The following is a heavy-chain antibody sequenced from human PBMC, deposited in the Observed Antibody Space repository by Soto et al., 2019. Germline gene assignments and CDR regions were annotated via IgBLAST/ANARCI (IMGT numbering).Heavy chain of an antibody. CDR1: GFTFGNYA. J-gene: IGHJ5*02. CDR2: ISGSGGST. CDR3: AKDGARSSVNWFDP. D-gene: IGHD6-19*01. Sequence: SLRLSCAASGFTFGNYAMNWVRRAPGKGLEWVSGISGSGGSTYYTDSVKGRFTISRDNSKNTLYLQMNSLRAEDTAIYYCAKDGARSSVNWFDPWGQGTLVTVS. V-gene: IGHV3-23*01.